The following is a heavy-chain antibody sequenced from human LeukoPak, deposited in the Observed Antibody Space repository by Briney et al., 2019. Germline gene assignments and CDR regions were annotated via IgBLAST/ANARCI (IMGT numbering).Heavy chain of an antibody. CDR3: ARQRGSGCLDY. CDR1: RFTLSSYW. CDR2: IKQDGSET. V-gene: IGHV3-7*01. Sequence: GGSLRLSCAASRFTLSSYWMSWVRQAPGKGLEWVANIKQDGSETYYVDSVKGRFTTSRDNAKNSLSLQMNSLRAEDTAVYYCARQRGSGCLDYWGQGTLVTVSS. D-gene: IGHD6-19*01. J-gene: IGHJ4*02.